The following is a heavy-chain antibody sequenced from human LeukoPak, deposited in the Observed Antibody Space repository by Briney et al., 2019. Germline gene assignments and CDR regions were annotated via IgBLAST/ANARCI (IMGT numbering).Heavy chain of an antibody. CDR2: IYHTGGP. D-gene: IGHD3-16*01. J-gene: IGHJ4*02. V-gene: IGHV4-30-2*01. Sequence: PSQTLSLTCNVSGASISSGGFYWSWIRQPPGMGLEWIGYIYHTGGPYSNPSFKSRVSISLDKSKNQFSLRLNSVTAADTAVYYCARVAPGGSHALDYWGQGILVTVSS. CDR1: GASISSGGFY. CDR3: ARVAPGGSHALDY.